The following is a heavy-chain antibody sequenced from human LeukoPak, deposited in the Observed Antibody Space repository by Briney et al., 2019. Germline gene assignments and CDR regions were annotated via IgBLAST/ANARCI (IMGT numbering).Heavy chain of an antibody. D-gene: IGHD6-19*01. J-gene: IGHJ6*02. V-gene: IGHV3-48*04. CDR2: ISSSSSTI. CDR1: GFTFSSYS. CDR3: ARTIAVAGAYYYYGMDV. Sequence: PGGSLRLSFAAAGFTFSSYSMNWVRQAPGKGLEWVSYISSSSSTIYYADSVKGRFTISRDNAKNSLYLQMNSLRAEDTAVYYCARTIAVAGAYYYYGMDVWGQGTTVTVSS.